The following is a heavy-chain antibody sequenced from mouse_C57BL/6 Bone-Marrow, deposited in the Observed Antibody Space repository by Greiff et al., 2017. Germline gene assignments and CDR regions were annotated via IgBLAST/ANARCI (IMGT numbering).Heavy chain of an antibody. Sequence: QVQLKQSGAELARPGASVKLSCKASGYTFTSYGISWVKQRTGQGLEWIGEIYPRSGNTYYNEKFKGKATLTADKSSSTAYMELRSLTSEDSAVYFCARRPYDYDYYAMDYWGQGTSVTVSS. J-gene: IGHJ4*01. D-gene: IGHD2-4*01. CDR1: GYTFTSYG. CDR3: ARRPYDYDYYAMDY. CDR2: IYPRSGNT. V-gene: IGHV1-81*01.